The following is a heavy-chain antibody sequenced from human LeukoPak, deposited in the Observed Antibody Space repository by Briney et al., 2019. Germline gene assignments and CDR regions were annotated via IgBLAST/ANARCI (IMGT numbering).Heavy chain of an antibody. CDR2: INQSGST. D-gene: IGHD3-22*01. V-gene: IGHV4-34*01. Sequence: PSETLSLTCAVYGGSFSGNYWTWIRQPPGKGLEWIGQINQSGSTKSNPSLKSRVTISVDTSKNQFSLKLSSVTAADTAVYYCARVITMIVVVIPDYFDYWGQGTLVTVSS. J-gene: IGHJ4*02. CDR3: ARVITMIVVVIPDYFDY. CDR1: GGSFSGNY.